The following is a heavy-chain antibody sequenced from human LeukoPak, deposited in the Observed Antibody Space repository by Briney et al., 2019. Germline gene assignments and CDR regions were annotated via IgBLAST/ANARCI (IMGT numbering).Heavy chain of an antibody. CDR2: INHSGST. J-gene: IGHJ4*02. CDR1: GGSFTGYY. V-gene: IGHV4-34*01. D-gene: IGHD3-22*01. CDR3: ASLTMIVVP. Sequence: SSETLSLTCAVYGGSFTGYYWSWIRQPPGKGLEWIGEINHSGSTNYNPSLKSRVTISVDTSKNQFSLKLSSVTAADTAVCYCASLTMIVVPWGQGTLVTVSS.